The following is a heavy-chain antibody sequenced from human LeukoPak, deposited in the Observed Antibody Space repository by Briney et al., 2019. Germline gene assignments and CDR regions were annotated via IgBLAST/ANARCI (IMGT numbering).Heavy chain of an antibody. J-gene: IGHJ4*02. CDR3: AQDYYGS. CDR1: GFTFSNYG. V-gene: IGHV3-30*18. D-gene: IGHD3-10*01. CDR2: ISHDGTIK. Sequence: GRSLRLSCAASGFTFSNYGMHWVRQAPGKGLEWVAVISHDGTIKYCEDSVKGRFTISRDNSKNTLYLQMNSLRAEDTAVYYCAQDYYGSGGQGTLVTVSS.